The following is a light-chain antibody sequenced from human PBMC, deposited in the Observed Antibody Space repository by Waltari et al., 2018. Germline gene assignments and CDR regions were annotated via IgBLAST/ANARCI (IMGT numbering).Light chain of an antibody. CDR1: QSLLHTDGNTY. Sequence: IVMTQSPLYLSVTPGQSASISCNSSQSLLHTDGNTYLYWYFQKSGQSPHPLIHEPSTRMSGVSDRFSGSGSGTQFTLTISRVEPEDVGVFYCMQSFLIPLTFGPGTKVDIK. CDR3: MQSFLIPLT. CDR2: EPS. V-gene: IGKV2-29*02. J-gene: IGKJ3*01.